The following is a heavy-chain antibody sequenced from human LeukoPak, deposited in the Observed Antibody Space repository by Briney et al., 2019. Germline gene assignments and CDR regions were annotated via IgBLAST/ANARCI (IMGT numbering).Heavy chain of an antibody. Sequence: GGSLRLSCAASGFTFSSYAMSWVRQAPGKGLEWVSAISGSGGSTYYADSVKGRFTISRDNSKNTLYLQMNSLRAEDTAVYYCAKTPPGYSSSSDDAFDIRGQGTMVTVSS. CDR2: ISGSGGST. V-gene: IGHV3-23*01. CDR3: AKTPPGYSSSSDDAFDI. D-gene: IGHD6-6*01. J-gene: IGHJ3*02. CDR1: GFTFSSYA.